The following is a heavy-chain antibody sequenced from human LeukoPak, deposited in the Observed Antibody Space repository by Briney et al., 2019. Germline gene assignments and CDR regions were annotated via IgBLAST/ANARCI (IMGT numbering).Heavy chain of an antibody. CDR1: GFTFSSYA. CDR3: AKDHRGYDYYFDY. CDR2: ISGSGGST. V-gene: IGHV3-23*01. Sequence: GGSLRLSCAASGFTFSSYAMSWVRQAPGKGLEWVSAISGSGGSTYYADSVKGRFTISRDNSKNTLYLQMNSLRAEDTAVYHCAKDHRGYDYYFDYWGQGTLVTVSS. J-gene: IGHJ4*02. D-gene: IGHD5-12*01.